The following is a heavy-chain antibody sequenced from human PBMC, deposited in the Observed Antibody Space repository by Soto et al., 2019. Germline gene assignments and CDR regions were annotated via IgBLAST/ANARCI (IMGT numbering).Heavy chain of an antibody. CDR3: AKGSIVAGAIRYDLDY. V-gene: IGHV3-23*01. D-gene: IGHD2-2*01. J-gene: IGHJ4*02. CDR1: GFTFSNYD. CDR2: ISGRGSST. Sequence: EVQLLNSGGGLVQPGGSLRLSCAASGFTFSNYDMNWVRQAPGKGLEWVSAISGRGSSTHYADSVKGRFTISRDDSKNTAYLQMNSLRAEDTAVYYCAKGSIVAGAIRYDLDYWGQGTLVTVSS.